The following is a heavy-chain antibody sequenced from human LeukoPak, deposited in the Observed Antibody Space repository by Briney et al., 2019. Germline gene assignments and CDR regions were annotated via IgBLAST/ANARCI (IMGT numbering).Heavy chain of an antibody. V-gene: IGHV4-4*02. CDR1: GGSISSSNW. Sequence: SGTLSLTCAVSGGSISSSNWWSWVRQPPGKGLEWIGEIYQSGSTNYNPSLKSRVTISVDTSKNQFSLKLSSVTAADTAVYYCARGGYSSSWYVAYWGQGTLVTVSS. D-gene: IGHD6-13*01. CDR3: ARGGYSSSWYVAY. CDR2: IYQSGST. J-gene: IGHJ4*02.